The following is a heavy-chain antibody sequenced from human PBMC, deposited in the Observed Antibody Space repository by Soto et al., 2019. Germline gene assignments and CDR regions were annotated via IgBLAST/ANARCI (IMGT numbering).Heavy chain of an antibody. D-gene: IGHD3-3*01. Sequence: GGSLRLSCAASGFTFSSYAMSWVRQAPGKGLEWVSAISGSGGSTYYADSVKGRFTISGDNSKNTLYLQMNSLRAEDTAVYYCAKVGYYDFWSGYFYYYYGMDVWGQGTTVTVSS. V-gene: IGHV3-23*01. CDR2: ISGSGGST. CDR1: GFTFSSYA. J-gene: IGHJ6*02. CDR3: AKVGYYDFWSGYFYYYYGMDV.